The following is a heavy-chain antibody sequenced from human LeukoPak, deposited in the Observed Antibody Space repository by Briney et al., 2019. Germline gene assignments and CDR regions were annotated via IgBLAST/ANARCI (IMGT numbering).Heavy chain of an antibody. Sequence: GGSLRLSCAASGFTFSSYSMNWVRQAPGKGLEWVSSISSRANYIYYADSVQGRFTISRDNAKNSLYLQMNSLRAEDTAVYYCASLVYCGGDCYTDYWGQGTLVTASS. CDR3: ASLVYCGGDCYTDY. CDR1: GFTFSSYS. D-gene: IGHD2-21*02. CDR2: ISSRANYI. V-gene: IGHV3-21*01. J-gene: IGHJ4*02.